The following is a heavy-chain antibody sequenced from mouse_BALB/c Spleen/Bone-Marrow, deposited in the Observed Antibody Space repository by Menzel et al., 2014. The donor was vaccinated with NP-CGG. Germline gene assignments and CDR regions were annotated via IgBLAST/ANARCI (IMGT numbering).Heavy chain of an antibody. D-gene: IGHD1-1*01. CDR1: GFNIXDTY. V-gene: IGHV14-3*02. CDR2: IDPANGYT. CDR3: ARGTTVVSYYAMDY. J-gene: IGHJ4*01. Sequence: EVQLQQSGAELVKPGASVKLSCTASGFNIXDTYMHWVKQRPEQGLEWIGRIDPANGYTKFDPKFQGKATMTADTSSNTAYLQPSSLTSEDTVVYYCARGTTVVSYYAMDYWGQGTSVTVSS.